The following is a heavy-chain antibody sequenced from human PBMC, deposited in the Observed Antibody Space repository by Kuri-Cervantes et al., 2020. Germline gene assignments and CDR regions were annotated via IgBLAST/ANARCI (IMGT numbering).Heavy chain of an antibody. J-gene: IGHJ4*02. Sequence: GESLKISCAASGFTFSSYNMNWVRQAPGKGPEWVSASGSGAGTYYADSVKGRFTVSRDNSKNTLYLQMNSLSAEDTAVYYCAKEQWELRTFDYWGQGTLVTVSS. CDR3: AKEQWELRTFDY. CDR1: GFTFSSYN. CDR2: SGSGAGT. V-gene: IGHV3-23*01. D-gene: IGHD1-26*01.